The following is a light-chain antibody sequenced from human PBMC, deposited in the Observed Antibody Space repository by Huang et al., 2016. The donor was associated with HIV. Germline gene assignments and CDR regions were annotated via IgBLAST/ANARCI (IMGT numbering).Light chain of an antibody. Sequence: EIVLTQSPAALSVSPGERATLSCRASQSVSSISAWYQQKLGQAPRLLFYGASTRATGIPTRLNGSGSGTEFTLTISSLQSEDLAVYYCQQYNNWPWTFGQGTKVELK. CDR1: QSVSSI. CDR2: GAS. CDR3: QQYNNWPWT. V-gene: IGKV3-15*01. J-gene: IGKJ1*01.